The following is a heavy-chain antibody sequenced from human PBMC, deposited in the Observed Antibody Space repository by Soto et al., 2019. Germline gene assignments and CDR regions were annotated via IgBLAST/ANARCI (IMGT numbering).Heavy chain of an antibody. CDR3: ARDPFYDFWSGSYMDV. D-gene: IGHD3-3*01. CDR1: GFTFSSYA. J-gene: IGHJ6*02. V-gene: IGHV3-30-3*01. CDR2: ISYDGSNK. Sequence: GGSLRLSCAASGFTFSSYAMHWVRQAPGKGLEWVAVISYDGSNKYYADSVKGRFTISRDNSKNTLYLQMNSLRAEDTAVYYCARDPFYDFWSGSYMDVWRQGTTVTVSS.